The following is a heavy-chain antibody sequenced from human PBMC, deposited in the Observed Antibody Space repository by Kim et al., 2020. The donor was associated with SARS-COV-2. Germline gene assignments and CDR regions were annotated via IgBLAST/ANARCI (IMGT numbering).Heavy chain of an antibody. J-gene: IGHJ3*02. CDR3: AKDPGPIVVVPVAFDI. V-gene: IGHV3-30*18. D-gene: IGHD3-22*01. Sequence: GGSLRLSCAASGFTFSSYGMHWVRQAPGKGLEWVAVISYDGSNKYYADSVKGRFTISRDNSKNTLYLQMNSLRAEDTAVYYCAKDPGPIVVVPVAFDIWGQGTMVTVSS. CDR2: ISYDGSNK. CDR1: GFTFSSYG.